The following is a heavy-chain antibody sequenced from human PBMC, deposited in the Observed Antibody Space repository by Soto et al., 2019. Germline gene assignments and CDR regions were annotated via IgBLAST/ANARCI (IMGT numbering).Heavy chain of an antibody. V-gene: IGHV1-18*04. CDR3: ARERVTFFGVPENSDF. D-gene: IGHD3-3*01. CDR1: GYTFTSHR. CDR2: ISPNNGNT. Sequence: GASVKVSCKASGYTFTSHRITWVRQAPGQGLEWMGWISPNNGNTNYAQKLQGRVTMTTGTSTSTAYMELRSLRSDDTAVYYCARERVTFFGVPENSDFWGQGTLVTVSS. J-gene: IGHJ4*02.